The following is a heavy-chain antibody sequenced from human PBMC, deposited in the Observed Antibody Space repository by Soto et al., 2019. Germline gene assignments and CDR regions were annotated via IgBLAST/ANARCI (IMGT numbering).Heavy chain of an antibody. CDR1: GFTFSSYA. D-gene: IGHD2-21*01. CDR3: AKSFTWRVVIQTNWFDP. V-gene: IGHV3-23*01. CDR2: ISGSGGST. J-gene: IGHJ5*02. Sequence: GGSLRLSCAASGFTFSSYAMSWVRQAPGKGLEWVSAISGSGGSTYYADSVKGRFTISRDNSKNTLYLQMNSLRAEDTAVYYCAKSFTWRVVIQTNWFDPWGQGTLVSV.